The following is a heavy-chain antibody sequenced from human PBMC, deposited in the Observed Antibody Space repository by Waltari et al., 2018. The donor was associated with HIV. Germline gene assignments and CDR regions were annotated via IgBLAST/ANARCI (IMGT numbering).Heavy chain of an antibody. D-gene: IGHD3-3*01. V-gene: IGHV1-8*01. CDR1: GYTFTSYD. CDR3: ARMELLFWQWPPDN. J-gene: IGHJ4*02. CDR2: MNPNSGNT. Sequence: QVQLVQSGAEVKKPGASVKVSCKASGYTFTSYDINWVRQATGQGLEGMGWMNPNSGNTGYAQKFQGRVTMTRNSSISTAYMELSSLRSEDTAVYYCARMELLFWQWPPDNWGQGTLVTVSS.